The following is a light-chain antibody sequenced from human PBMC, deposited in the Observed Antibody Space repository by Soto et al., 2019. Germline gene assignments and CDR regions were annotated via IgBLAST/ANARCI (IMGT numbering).Light chain of an antibody. V-gene: IGKV3-15*01. CDR3: QQYNKWPLT. J-gene: IGKJ4*01. CDR1: QSVSSN. Sequence: EIVMTQSPATLSVSPGERATLSCRASQSVSSNFAWYQQKPGQASRLLIYGASTRATGIPARFSGSGSGTEFTLTISSLQSEDFAVYYCQQYNKWPLTFGGGTKVEIK. CDR2: GAS.